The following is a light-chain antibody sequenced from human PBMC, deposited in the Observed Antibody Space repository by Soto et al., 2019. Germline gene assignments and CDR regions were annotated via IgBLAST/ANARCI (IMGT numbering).Light chain of an antibody. Sequence: QSVLTQPASVSGSPGQSITMSCTGTSSDVGTYNYVSWYQQHPGKAPKVMIYEVTYRPSGVSNRFSGSKSGNTASLTISGLQAEDEAEYYCSSYTGSSTLYVFGTGTKVTVL. CDR3: SSYTGSSTLYV. CDR2: EVT. V-gene: IGLV2-14*01. J-gene: IGLJ1*01. CDR1: SSDVGTYNY.